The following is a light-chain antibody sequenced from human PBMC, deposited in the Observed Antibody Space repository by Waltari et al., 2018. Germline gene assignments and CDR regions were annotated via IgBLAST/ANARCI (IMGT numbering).Light chain of an antibody. CDR1: QAISSY. Sequence: AIRITQSPSSLSASTGDRVTITCRPSQAISSYLAWYQQKPGKAPKLLIYASSTLQSGVPSRFSCSGSGTNFTLTIGCLQSEDFATYFCQQYYGDPLTFGGGTKVEI. J-gene: IGKJ4*01. CDR2: ASS. CDR3: QQYYGDPLT. V-gene: IGKV1-8*01.